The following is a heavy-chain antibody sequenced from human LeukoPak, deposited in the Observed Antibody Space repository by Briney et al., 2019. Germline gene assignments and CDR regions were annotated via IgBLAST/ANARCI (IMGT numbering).Heavy chain of an antibody. J-gene: IGHJ4*02. CDR2: ISYDGSSK. V-gene: IGHV3-30*18. Sequence: GGSLGLSCAASGFTFSSYGMHWVRQAPGKGLEWVAVISYDGSSKYYADSVKGRFTISRDNSKNTLYLQMNSLRAEDTAVYYCAKVRANDGDYDAPFDYWGQGTLVTVSS. CDR3: AKVRANDGDYDAPFDY. D-gene: IGHD4-17*01. CDR1: GFTFSSYG.